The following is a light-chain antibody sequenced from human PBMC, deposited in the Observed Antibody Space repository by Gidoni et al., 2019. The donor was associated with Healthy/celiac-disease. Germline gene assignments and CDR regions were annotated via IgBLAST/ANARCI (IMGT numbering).Light chain of an antibody. J-gene: IGKJ2*01. CDR2: AAP. CDR3: QQSYSTPYT. Sequence: DIQMTQYPASLSASVGDRVTITCRASQSISSYINWYQQKPGKAPKLLIYAAPSLQSGVPSRFSGSGSGTDFTLTISSLQPEDFATYYCQQSYSTPYTFXQXTKLEIK. V-gene: IGKV1-39*01. CDR1: QSISSY.